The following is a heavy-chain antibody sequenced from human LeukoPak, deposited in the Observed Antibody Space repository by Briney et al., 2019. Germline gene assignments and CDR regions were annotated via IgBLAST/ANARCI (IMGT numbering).Heavy chain of an antibody. CDR2: IKQDGSEK. Sequence: PGGSLRLSCAASGFTFSSYWMTWVRQAPGKGLQWVANIKQDGSEKNYVDSVKGQFTISRDNAKNSLYVQMSSLRAEDTAVYYCARERGGECSSSRDRLRAFDIWGQGTTVTVSS. J-gene: IGHJ3*02. V-gene: IGHV3-7*01. D-gene: IGHD2-2*01. CDR3: ARERGGECSSSRDRLRAFDI. CDR1: GFTFSSYW.